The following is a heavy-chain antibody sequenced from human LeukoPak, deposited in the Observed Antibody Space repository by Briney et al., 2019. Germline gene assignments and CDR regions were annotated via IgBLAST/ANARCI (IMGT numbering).Heavy chain of an antibody. J-gene: IGHJ4*02. CDR2: IIPIFGTA. CDR1: GGTFSSYA. CDR3: ARVDTAMVLVY. V-gene: IGHV1-69*06. Sequence: ASVKVACKASGGTFSSYAIGWVRQAPVQGLEWMGGIIPIFGTANYAQKFQGRVTITADKSTSTAYMELSSLRSEDTAVYYCARVDTAMVLVYWGQGTLVTVSS. D-gene: IGHD5-18*01.